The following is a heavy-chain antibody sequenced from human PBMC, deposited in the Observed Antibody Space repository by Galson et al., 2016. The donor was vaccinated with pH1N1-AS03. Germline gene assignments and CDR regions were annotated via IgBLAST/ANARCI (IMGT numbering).Heavy chain of an antibody. CDR1: GFPFSTYA. CDR2: ISRGGSIT. V-gene: IGHV3-30*03. Sequence: SLRLSCAASGFPFSTYAMHWVRQAPGKGLEWVALISRGGSITEYAESVKGRFTISRDDSRNTLHLQMNSLRAEDTAMYYCVREGPPCERTWSSFAYWSQGTLVTVSS. CDR3: VREGPPCERTWSSFAY. D-gene: IGHD1-1*01. J-gene: IGHJ4*02.